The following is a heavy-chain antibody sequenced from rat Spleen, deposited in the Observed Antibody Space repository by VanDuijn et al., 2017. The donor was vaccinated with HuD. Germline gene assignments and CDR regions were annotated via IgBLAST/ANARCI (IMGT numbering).Heavy chain of an antibody. CDR1: GYSITSNY. J-gene: IGHJ2*01. CDR3: ARYRDTYGHVGIFDY. V-gene: IGHV3-1*01. Sequence: EVQLQESGPGLVKPSHSLSLTCSVTGYSITSNYWGWIRKFPGNKMEWMGYIDFSGSTGYNPSLKARISITRDLSKNQFVLQLNSVSTEDTAIYYCARYRDTYGHVGIFDYWGQGVRVTVSP. CDR2: IDFSGST. D-gene: IGHD2-5*01.